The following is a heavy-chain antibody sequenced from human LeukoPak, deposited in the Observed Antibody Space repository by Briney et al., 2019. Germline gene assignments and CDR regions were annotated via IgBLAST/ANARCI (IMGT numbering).Heavy chain of an antibody. Sequence: PGGSLRLSCAASGFTVSSNYMSWVRQAPGKGLEWVSVIYSGGRTYYGDSVKGRFTFSRDNSKNPLYLQMNSLRAEDTAVYYCARVLSGRGSLYSYYYYMDVWGKGTTVTISS. V-gene: IGHV3-53*01. D-gene: IGHD3-10*01. CDR2: IYSGGRT. CDR1: GFTVSSNY. CDR3: ARVLSGRGSLYSYYYYMDV. J-gene: IGHJ6*03.